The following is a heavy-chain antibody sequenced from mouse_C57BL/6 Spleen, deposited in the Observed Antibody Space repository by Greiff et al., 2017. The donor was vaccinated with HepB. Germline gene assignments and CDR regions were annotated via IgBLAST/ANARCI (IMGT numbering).Heavy chain of an antibody. D-gene: IGHD3-2*02. CDR3: ARSQLRLGEEYYFDY. Sequence: QVQLKQSGPELVKPGASVKISCKASGYAFSSSWMNWVKQRPGKGLEWIGRIYPGDGDTNYNGKFKGKATLTADKSSSTAYMQLSSLTSEDSAVYFCARSQLRLGEEYYFDYWGQGTTLTVSS. J-gene: IGHJ2*01. CDR1: GYAFSSSW. V-gene: IGHV1-82*01. CDR2: IYPGDGDT.